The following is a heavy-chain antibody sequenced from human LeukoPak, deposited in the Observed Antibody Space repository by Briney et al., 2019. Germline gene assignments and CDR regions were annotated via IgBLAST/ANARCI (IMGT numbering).Heavy chain of an antibody. CDR1: GFTVTSNS. CDR3: ARGTSGTTAHYYYMDV. CDR2: IYSGGRT. D-gene: IGHD1-1*01. V-gene: IGHV3-53*01. J-gene: IGHJ6*03. Sequence: HAGGSLRLSCTVSGFTVTSNSMSWVRQAPGKGLEWVSIIYSGGRTYYADSVKGRFTISRDNSKNILYLQMNSLRAEDTAVYYCARGTSGTTAHYYYMDVWGKGTTVTISS.